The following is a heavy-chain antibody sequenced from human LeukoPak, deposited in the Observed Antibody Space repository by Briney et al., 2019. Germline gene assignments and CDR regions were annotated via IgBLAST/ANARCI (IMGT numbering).Heavy chain of an antibody. V-gene: IGHV3-23*01. Sequence: GGSLRLSCTASGFTFGDYAMSWFRQAPGKGLEWVSTISGSGDNTYYADSVKGRFTISRDNSKNTLYLQMNSLRAEDTAVYYCAKVTYGSGTYGAFDYWGQGTLVTVSS. CDR1: GFTFGDYA. CDR3: AKVTYGSGTYGAFDY. D-gene: IGHD3-10*01. CDR2: ISGSGDNT. J-gene: IGHJ4*02.